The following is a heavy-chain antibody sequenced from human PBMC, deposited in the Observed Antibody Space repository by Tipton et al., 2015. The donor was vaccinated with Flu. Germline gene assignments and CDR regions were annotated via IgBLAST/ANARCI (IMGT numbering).Heavy chain of an antibody. J-gene: IGHJ5*02. CDR2: INPSGGST. V-gene: IGHV1-46*01. CDR1: GYTFTSYY. Sequence: QLVQSGAEVKKPGASVKVSCKASGYTFTSYYMHWVRQAPGQGLEWMGIINPSGGSTSYAQKFQGRVTMTRDTSTSTVYMGLSSLRSEDTAVYYCAKGGSLLLFAYNGFDPWGQGNLVTVSS. D-gene: IGHD2-15*01. CDR3: AKGGSLLLFAYNGFDP.